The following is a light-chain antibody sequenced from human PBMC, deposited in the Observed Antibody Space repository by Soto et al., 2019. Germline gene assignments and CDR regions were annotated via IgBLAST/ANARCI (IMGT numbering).Light chain of an antibody. V-gene: IGKV3-20*01. J-gene: IGKJ2*01. CDR3: QQYGSSPGYT. Sequence: EIVLTQSPGTLSLSPGERATLSCRASQSVSSSYLAWYQQKPGQAPRLLIYGASSRDTGTPDRFSGSGSETDFTVTISRVETEDFAVYYCQQYGSSPGYTFGQGTKLEIK. CDR1: QSVSSSY. CDR2: GAS.